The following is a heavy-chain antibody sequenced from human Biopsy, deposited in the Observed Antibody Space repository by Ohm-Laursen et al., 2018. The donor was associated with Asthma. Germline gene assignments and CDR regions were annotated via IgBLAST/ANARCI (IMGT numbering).Heavy chain of an antibody. V-gene: IGHV3-30*03. Sequence: SLRLSCAASGFSFSRYGMHWVRQAPGKGLEWVAVISFDGSNKYYGDSVKGRFTIARDNSKNTVCLQMNSLRAEDTAVYYCASYEVVTAILPMDVWGQGTTVTVSS. CDR2: ISFDGSNK. J-gene: IGHJ6*02. CDR3: ASYEVVTAILPMDV. CDR1: GFSFSRYG. D-gene: IGHD2-21*02.